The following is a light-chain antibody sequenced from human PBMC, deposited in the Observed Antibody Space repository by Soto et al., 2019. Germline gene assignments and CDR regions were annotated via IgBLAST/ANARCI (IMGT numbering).Light chain of an antibody. J-gene: IGLJ2*01. CDR3: AAWDDSLNGPV. CDR2: TNN. CDR1: SSNIGSNT. Sequence: QSALTQPPSASGTPGQRVTISCSGSSSNIGSNTVTWYQQLPGTAPKLLIHTNNQRPSGVPDRFSGSKAGTSASLSISGLRSGDEADYHCAAWDDSLNGPVFGGGTKLTVL. V-gene: IGLV1-44*01.